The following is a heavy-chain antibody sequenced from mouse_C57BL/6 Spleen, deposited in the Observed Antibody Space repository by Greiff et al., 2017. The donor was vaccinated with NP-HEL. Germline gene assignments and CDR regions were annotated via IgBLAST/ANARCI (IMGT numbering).Heavy chain of an antibody. V-gene: IGHV5-16*01. CDR3: ARAYYGAWYVDV. J-gene: IGHJ1*03. CDR1: GFTFRDYY. D-gene: IGHD2-10*01. Sequence: EVKLMESEGGLVQPGSSMKLSCTASGFTFRDYYMAWVRQVPEKGLEWVANINYDGSSTYYLDSLKSRFIISRDNAKNILYLQMSSLKSEDTATYYCARAYYGAWYVDVWGTGTTVTVSS. CDR2: INYDGSST.